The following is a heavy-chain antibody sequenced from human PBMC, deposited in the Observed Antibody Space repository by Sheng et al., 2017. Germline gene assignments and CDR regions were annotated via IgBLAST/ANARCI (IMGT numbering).Heavy chain of an antibody. V-gene: IGHV4-38-2*02. CDR3: ARDTSYYDSSGWR. CDR2: IYHSGST. D-gene: IGHD3-22*01. CDR1: GYSISSGYY. J-gene: IGHJ4*02. Sequence: QVQLQESGPGLVKPSETLSLTCTVSGYSISSGYYWGWIRQPPGKGLEWIGSIYHSGSTYYNPSLKSRVTISVDTSKNQFSLKLSSVTAADTAVYYCARDTSYYDSSGWRWGQGTLGHRLL.